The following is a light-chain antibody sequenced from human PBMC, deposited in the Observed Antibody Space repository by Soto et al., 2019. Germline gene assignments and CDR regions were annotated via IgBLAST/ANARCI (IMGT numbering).Light chain of an antibody. CDR2: GAS. CDR3: QQYNNWPLCT. V-gene: IGKV3-15*01. CDR1: QSVSSN. J-gene: IGKJ2*02. Sequence: EIVMTQSPATLSVSPGERATLSCRASQSVSSNLAWYQQKPGQPPRLLIYGASTRATGIPARFSGSGSGTDFTLTISSLQSDDFVVYYCQQYNNWPLCTFGQGTKLEIK.